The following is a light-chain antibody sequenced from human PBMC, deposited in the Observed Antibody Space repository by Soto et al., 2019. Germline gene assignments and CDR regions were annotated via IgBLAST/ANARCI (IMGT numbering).Light chain of an antibody. CDR3: QSCDSGLGGFVV. V-gene: IGLV1-40*01. CDR2: GNS. Sequence: QSVLTQPPSVSGAPGQRVTISCTGRSSNIGAGYDVHWYQQLPGTAPKLLIYGNSNRPSGVPDRFSGSKSGTSASLAITGLRAEDEDDYYCQSCDSGLGGFVVFGGGTQLTVL. J-gene: IGLJ2*01. CDR1: SSNIGAGYD.